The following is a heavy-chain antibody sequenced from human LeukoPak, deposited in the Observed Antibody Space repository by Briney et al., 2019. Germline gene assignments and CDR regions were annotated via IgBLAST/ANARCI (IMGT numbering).Heavy chain of an antibody. Sequence: SETLSLTCAVYGGSFSGYYWSWIRQPPGKGLEWIGEINHSGSTNYNPSLKSRVTMSVDTSKNQFSLKLSSVTAADTAVYYCARDGSSGTNLDYWGQGTLVTVSS. D-gene: IGHD3-22*01. CDR2: INHSGST. CDR3: ARDGSSGTNLDY. J-gene: IGHJ4*02. V-gene: IGHV4-34*01. CDR1: GGSFSGYY.